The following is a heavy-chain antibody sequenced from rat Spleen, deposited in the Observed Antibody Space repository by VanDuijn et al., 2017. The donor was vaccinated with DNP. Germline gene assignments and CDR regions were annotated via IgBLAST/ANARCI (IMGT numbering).Heavy chain of an antibody. CDR2: ISNTGDNT. V-gene: IGHV5-25*01. J-gene: IGHJ2*01. CDR1: GFTFRDHN. CDR3: ARRGTLDY. Sequence: EVQLVESGGGLVQPGRSLKLSCAASGFTFRDHNMAWVRQAPTKGLEWVASISNTGDNTYYSDSVKGRFSLSRDNAKSTLYLQVNSLRSEDTATYYCARRGTLDYWGQGVMVTVSS.